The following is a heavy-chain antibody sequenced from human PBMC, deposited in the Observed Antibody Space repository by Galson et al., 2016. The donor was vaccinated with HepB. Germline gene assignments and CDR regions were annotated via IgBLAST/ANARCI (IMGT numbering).Heavy chain of an antibody. D-gene: IGHD5-18*01. Sequence: ETLSLTCTVSGFSVGSDSYYWTWIRQHPGKGLEWIGSIYYSGSTYYNPSLQSRVTISVDTSKNQFSLKMSSVTAADTAVYYCARRFRYTYGPPYGMDVWGQGTTVTVSS. CDR2: IYYSGST. J-gene: IGHJ6*02. V-gene: IGHV4-39*01. CDR1: GFSVGSDSYY. CDR3: ARRFRYTYGPPYGMDV.